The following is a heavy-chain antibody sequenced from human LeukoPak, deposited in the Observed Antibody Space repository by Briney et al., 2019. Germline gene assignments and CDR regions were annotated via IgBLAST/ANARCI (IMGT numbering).Heavy chain of an antibody. D-gene: IGHD2-15*01. CDR1: GYTFTNYG. Sequence: ASVKVSCKASGYTFTNYGISWVRQAPGQGLEWMGWISAYTGNTNYAQKFQGRVTMTTDTSTRTAYMELRSLRSDDTAVYYCAREGSSYCSGDSCYGDAFDIWGQGTMVTVSS. V-gene: IGHV1-18*01. J-gene: IGHJ3*02. CDR2: ISAYTGNT. CDR3: AREGSSYCSGDSCYGDAFDI.